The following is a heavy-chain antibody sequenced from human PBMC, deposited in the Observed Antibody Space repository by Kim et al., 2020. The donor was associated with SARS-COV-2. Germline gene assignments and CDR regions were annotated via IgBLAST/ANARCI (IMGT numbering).Heavy chain of an antibody. CDR2: YI. V-gene: IGHV3-21*01. CDR3: ARDPSYSSGDY. Sequence: YIYYADSVKGRFTISRDNAKNSLYLQMNSLRAEDTAVYYCARDPSYSSGDYWGQGTLVTVSS. D-gene: IGHD6-25*01. J-gene: IGHJ4*02.